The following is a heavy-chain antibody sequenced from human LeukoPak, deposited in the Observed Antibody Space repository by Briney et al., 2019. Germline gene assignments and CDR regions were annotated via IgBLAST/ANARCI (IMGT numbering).Heavy chain of an antibody. V-gene: IGHV4-38-2*01. Sequence: SETLSLTCAVSGYPISSGYYWGWIRQPPGKGLEWIGSIYHSGSTYYNPSLKSRVTISVDTSKNQFSLKLSSVTAADTAVYYCARFDYGDYGDYWGQGTLVTVSS. CDR1: GYPISSGYY. J-gene: IGHJ4*02. CDR2: IYHSGST. CDR3: ARFDYGDYGDY. D-gene: IGHD4-17*01.